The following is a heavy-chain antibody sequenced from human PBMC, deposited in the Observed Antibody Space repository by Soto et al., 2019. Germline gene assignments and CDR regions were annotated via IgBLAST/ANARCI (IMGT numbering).Heavy chain of an antibody. Sequence: SETLSLTCTVSGGSISSGDYYWSWIRQPPGKGLEWIGYIYYSGSTYYNPSLKSRVTISVDTSKNQFSLKLSSVTAADTAVYYCASSYYYGSGSYGNWGQGTLVTVSS. CDR1: GGSISSGDYY. V-gene: IGHV4-30-4*01. J-gene: IGHJ4*02. CDR2: IYYSGST. D-gene: IGHD3-10*01. CDR3: ASSYYYGSGSYGN.